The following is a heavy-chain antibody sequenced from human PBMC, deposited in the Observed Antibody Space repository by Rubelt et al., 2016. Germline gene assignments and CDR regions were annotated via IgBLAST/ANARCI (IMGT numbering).Heavy chain of an antibody. CDR2: IYASGNT. Sequence: QVQLQESGPGLVKPSETLSLTCTVSGGSISRYSWSWIRQPAGKGLEWIGHIYASGNTNYNPSLKSRVTMSLDSSKNQFSLKLRSVTAADTAVYFCAGEISGSYSLDSWGQGTLVTVSS. CDR3: AGEISGSYSLDS. V-gene: IGHV4-4*07. J-gene: IGHJ4*02. D-gene: IGHD1-26*01. CDR1: GGSISRYS.